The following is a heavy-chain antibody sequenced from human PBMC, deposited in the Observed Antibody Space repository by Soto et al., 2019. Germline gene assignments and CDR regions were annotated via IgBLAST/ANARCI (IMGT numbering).Heavy chain of an antibody. V-gene: IGHV4-30-2*01. CDR1: GGSISSGGYS. CDR2: IYHSGST. J-gene: IGHJ6*02. CDR3: ARLSPLILAGTSYYHSMDV. Sequence: PSETLSLTCAVSGGSISSGGYSWGWILQPPGKGLEWIGYIYHSGSTYYNPSLKSRVTISVDRSKNQFSLKLSSVTAADTAVYYCARLSPLILAGTSYYHSMDVWGQG. D-gene: IGHD6-13*01.